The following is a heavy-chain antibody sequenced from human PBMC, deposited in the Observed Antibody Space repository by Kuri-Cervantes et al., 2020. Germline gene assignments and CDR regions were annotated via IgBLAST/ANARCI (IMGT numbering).Heavy chain of an antibody. Sequence: SETLSLTCTVSGGSISSSSCYWGWIRQPPGKGLEWIGSIYYSGSTYYNPSLKSRVTISVDTSKNQFSLKLSSVTAADTAVYYCARYTYCSTGRCYEDYWGQGTLVTVSS. V-gene: IGHV4-39*07. CDR3: ARYTYCSTGRCYEDY. CDR2: IYYSGST. CDR1: GGSISSSSCY. D-gene: IGHD2-15*01. J-gene: IGHJ4*02.